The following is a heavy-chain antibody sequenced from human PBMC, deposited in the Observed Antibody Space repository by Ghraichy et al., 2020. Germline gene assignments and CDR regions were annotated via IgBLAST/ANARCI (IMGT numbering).Heavy chain of an antibody. CDR2: IRGGGGST. CDR3: AKKDSGSYPLSY. J-gene: IGHJ4*02. CDR1: GSTFGGYP. V-gene: IGHV3-23*01. D-gene: IGHD3-10*01. Sequence: GGSLRLSCPPSGSTFGGYPRIWVPQAPGRGLGWVSGIRGGGGSTYYADSVKGRFTISRDNSKNTVYLQMNSLRAEDTAVYYCAKKDSGSYPLSYWGQGTLVTVSS.